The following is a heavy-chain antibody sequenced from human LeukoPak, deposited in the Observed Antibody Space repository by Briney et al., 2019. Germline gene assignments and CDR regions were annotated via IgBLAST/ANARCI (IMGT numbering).Heavy chain of an antibody. D-gene: IGHD2-21*01. Sequence: EGSLRLSRVASGFSFGNYAMSWVREAPGKGLQWVSQISGTGGATWYAGFARDRFTISRDNSKKTLYLQMSGLRVEDTAMYYCVKDPRDTYGTNWFVSWGQGTLLIVSS. CDR2: ISGTGGAT. CDR3: VKDPRDTYGTNWFVS. J-gene: IGHJ5*01. V-gene: IGHV3-23*01. CDR1: GFSFGNYA.